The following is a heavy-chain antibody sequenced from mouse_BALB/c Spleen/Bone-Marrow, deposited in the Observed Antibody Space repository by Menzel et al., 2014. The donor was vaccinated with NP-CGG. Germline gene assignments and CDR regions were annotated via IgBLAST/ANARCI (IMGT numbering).Heavy chain of an antibody. CDR3: ARGGITNYYGLDN. V-gene: IGHV1-14*01. D-gene: IGHD2-4*01. J-gene: IGHJ4*01. Sequence: VQLQQSGPELVKPGASVMMSCKASGYTFTSYVIHWVKQKPGQGLEWIAYINPYNDDTKYNEKLKGKATLTSDKSSSTASMEFSSLTSEDSAVFYCARGGITNYYGLDNWGQGTSVTVSS. CDR1: GYTFTSYV. CDR2: INPYNDDT.